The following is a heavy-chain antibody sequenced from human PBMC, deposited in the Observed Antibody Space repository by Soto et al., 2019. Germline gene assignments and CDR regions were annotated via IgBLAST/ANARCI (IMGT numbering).Heavy chain of an antibody. J-gene: IGHJ4*02. V-gene: IGHV4-31*02. CDR3: ARGGSGTYHV. CDR1: DDSVTGGGYD. Sequence: SWTLALGCSVSDDSVTGGGYDGSWIRQHPAKGLEWIGSIYYRGSTYYNPSLRSRGTISLDPSQARLSLRLTSLTAADTATYYCARGGSGTYHVWGQGTLVTVSS. CDR2: IYYRGST. D-gene: IGHD3-10*01.